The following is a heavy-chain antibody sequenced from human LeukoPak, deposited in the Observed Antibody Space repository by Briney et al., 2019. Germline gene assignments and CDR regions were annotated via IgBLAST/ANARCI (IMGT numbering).Heavy chain of an antibody. CDR2: ISGSGGST. V-gene: IGHV3-23*01. Sequence: GGSLRLSCAASGFTFSSNAMSWVRQAPGKGLEWVSAISGSGGSTYYADSVKGRFTISGDNSKNTLNLQMNSLRAEDTAVYYCAKVGTYYYDSSGYGGGSYFDYWGQGTLVTVSS. CDR1: GFTFSSNA. CDR3: AKVGTYYYDSSGYGGGSYFDY. D-gene: IGHD3-22*01. J-gene: IGHJ4*02.